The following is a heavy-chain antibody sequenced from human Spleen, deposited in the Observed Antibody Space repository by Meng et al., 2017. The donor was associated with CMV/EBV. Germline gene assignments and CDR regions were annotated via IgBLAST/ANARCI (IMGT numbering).Heavy chain of an antibody. V-gene: IGHV3-21*06. J-gene: IGHJ6*02. CDR3: ARDESGDCSFSSCRVHYYHGMDV. D-gene: IGHD2-2*01. CDR2: ISSSSVYK. Sequence: MNWVRKAPGKGLEWVSSISSSSVYKYYADSVKGRFTISRDNAKNSLYLQMNSLRAEDTAMYYCARDESGDCSFSSCRVHYYHGMDVWGQGTTVTVSS.